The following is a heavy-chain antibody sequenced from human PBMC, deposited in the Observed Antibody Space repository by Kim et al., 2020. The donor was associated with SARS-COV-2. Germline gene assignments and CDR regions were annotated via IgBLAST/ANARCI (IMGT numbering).Heavy chain of an antibody. J-gene: IGHJ4*02. CDR1: GGSISSYY. V-gene: IGHV4-59*13. CDR3: ARGRNCSGGSCYLDY. D-gene: IGHD2-15*01. CDR2: TYYSAST. Sequence: SETLSLTCNVPGGSISSYYWNWIRQPPGKGLEWIGYTYYSASTHYHPSLKSRVTMSAETSKNQFSLKLSSVTAADTAVYYCARGRNCSGGSCYLDYWGQGTLVTVSS.